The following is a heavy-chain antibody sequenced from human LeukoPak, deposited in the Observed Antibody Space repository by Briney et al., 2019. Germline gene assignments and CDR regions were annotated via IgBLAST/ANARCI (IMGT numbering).Heavy chain of an antibody. CDR2: ASYDGSEM. V-gene: IGHV3-30*18. CDR3: VKGSSTYGHPISPLFES. CDR1: GFTFSFYG. D-gene: IGHD6-13*01. Sequence: PGRSLRLSCAGSGFTFSFYGMHWVRQSPDKGLEWVAVASYDGSEMYYADSVKGRFTISRDNSRNTLFLQMNNLKDDDTAVYYCVKGSSTYGHPISPLFESWGLGTLVTVSS. J-gene: IGHJ4*02.